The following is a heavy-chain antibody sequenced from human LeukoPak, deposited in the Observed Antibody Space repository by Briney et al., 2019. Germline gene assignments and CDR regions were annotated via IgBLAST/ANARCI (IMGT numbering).Heavy chain of an antibody. J-gene: IGHJ4*02. Sequence: GSLRLSCAASGFPFSSYAMSWVRQAPGKGLEWVSAISGSGGSTYYADSVKGRFTISRDNSKNTLYLQMNSLRAEDTAVYYCARGSGSYSYYFDYWGQGTLVTVSS. D-gene: IGHD1-26*01. V-gene: IGHV3-23*01. CDR3: ARGSGSYSYYFDY. CDR2: ISGSGGST. CDR1: GFPFSSYA.